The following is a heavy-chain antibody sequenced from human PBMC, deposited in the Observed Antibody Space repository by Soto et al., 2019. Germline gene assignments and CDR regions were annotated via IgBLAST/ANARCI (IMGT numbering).Heavy chain of an antibody. V-gene: IGHV3-49*03. Sequence: GGSLRLSCTASGFTFGDYAMSWFRQAPGKGLEWVGFIRSKAYGGTTEYAASVKGRFTISRDDSKSIAYLQMNSLKTEDTAVYYCTRAKAQFTFGASYYGMDVWGQGTTVTVSS. CDR3: TRAKAQFTFGASYYGMDV. J-gene: IGHJ6*02. CDR1: GFTFGDYA. CDR2: IRSKAYGGTT. D-gene: IGHD3-16*01.